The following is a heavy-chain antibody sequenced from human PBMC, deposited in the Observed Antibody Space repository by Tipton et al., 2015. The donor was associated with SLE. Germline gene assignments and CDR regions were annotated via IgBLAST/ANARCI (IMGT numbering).Heavy chain of an antibody. D-gene: IGHD3-16*01. V-gene: IGHV4-59*01. CDR3: ARDTNWGLDY. CDR1: GDSLSSDY. CDR2: INHSGNT. J-gene: IGHJ4*02. Sequence: TLSLTCTVSGDSLSSDYWSWIRQPPGKGLGWIGYINHSGNTNYNPSLKRRVTISVETSKNQFSLKLSSVTAADTAVYYCARDTNWGLDYWGQGTLVTVSS.